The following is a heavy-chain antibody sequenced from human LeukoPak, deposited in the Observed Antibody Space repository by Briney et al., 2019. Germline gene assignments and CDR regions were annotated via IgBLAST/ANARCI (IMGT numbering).Heavy chain of an antibody. Sequence: GGSLRLSCSASGFTFSSYWMHRVRQAPGKGLVWVSGTNGDGSDTKYADSVKGRFTISRDNAKNTLYLQMNSLRAEDTAVYYCARDPREWELPIDYWGQGSLVTVSS. CDR2: TNGDGSDT. D-gene: IGHD1-26*01. J-gene: IGHJ4*02. V-gene: IGHV3-74*03. CDR3: ARDPREWELPIDY. CDR1: GFTFSSYW.